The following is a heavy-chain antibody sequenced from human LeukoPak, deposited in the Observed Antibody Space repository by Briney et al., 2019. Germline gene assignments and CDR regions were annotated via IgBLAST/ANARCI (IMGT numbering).Heavy chain of an antibody. CDR1: GFTFSDYY. D-gene: IGHD2-21*02. Sequence: GSLRLSCAASGFTFSDYYMSWIRQAPGKGLEWVSYSSSSGSTIYYADSVKGRFTISRDNAKNSLYLQMNSLRAEDTAVYYCARARGQCGGDCKWPKAAFDIWGQGTMVTVSS. CDR2: SSSSGSTI. J-gene: IGHJ3*02. CDR3: ARARGQCGGDCKWPKAAFDI. V-gene: IGHV3-11*04.